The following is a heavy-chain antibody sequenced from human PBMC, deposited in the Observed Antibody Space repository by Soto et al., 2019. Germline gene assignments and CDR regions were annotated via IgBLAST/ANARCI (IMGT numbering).Heavy chain of an antibody. Sequence: GGSLRLSCAASGFTFSSYDMHWVRQATGKGLEWVSAIGTAGDTYYPGSVKGRFTISRENAKNSLYLQMNSLRAGDTAVYYCARVTGSGRDYGMDVWGQGTTVTVSS. V-gene: IGHV3-13*04. J-gene: IGHJ6*02. CDR2: IGTAGDT. CDR3: ARVTGSGRDYGMDV. CDR1: GFTFSSYD. D-gene: IGHD3-10*01.